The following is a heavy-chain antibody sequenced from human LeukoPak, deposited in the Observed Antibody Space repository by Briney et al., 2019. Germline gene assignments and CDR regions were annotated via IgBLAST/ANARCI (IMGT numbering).Heavy chain of an antibody. V-gene: IGHV4-59*01. Sequence: SETLSLTXTVSGGSLSSYYWSWIRQPPGKGLEWIGYIYYSGSTNYNPSLKSRVTISVHTSKNQFSLKLSSVTAADTAVYYCARSVAGDVLDYWGQGTLVTVSS. CDR1: GGSLSSYY. CDR3: ARSVAGDVLDY. CDR2: IYYSGST. J-gene: IGHJ4*02. D-gene: IGHD6-19*01.